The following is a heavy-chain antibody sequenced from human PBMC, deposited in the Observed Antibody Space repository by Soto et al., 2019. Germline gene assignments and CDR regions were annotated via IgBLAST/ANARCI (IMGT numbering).Heavy chain of an antibody. Sequence: QVQLVQSGAEVKKPGASVKVSCKASGYTFTSYDINWVRQAAGQGLEGLGWMNPNSGNTGYALKFQGRVXXTXNXXISTAYMELSRLRSEDTAVYYCARRFLPYYFGMDVWGQGTTVTVSS. J-gene: IGHJ6*02. CDR3: ARRFLPYYFGMDV. D-gene: IGHD3-10*01. CDR1: GYTFTSYD. CDR2: MNPNSGNT. V-gene: IGHV1-8*01.